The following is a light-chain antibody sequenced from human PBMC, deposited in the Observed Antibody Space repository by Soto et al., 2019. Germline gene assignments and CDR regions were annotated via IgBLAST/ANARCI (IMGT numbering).Light chain of an antibody. CDR2: TTS. CDR1: EHVHSTS. CDR3: QQYATSPST. V-gene: IGKV3-20*01. J-gene: IGKJ5*01. Sequence: EIVLTQSPATLSFSPGERATLSCRASEHVHSTSLAWYQQKPGQAPRLLIHTTSRRATGIPDRFSGSGYGTNFTLTISGLEPEDFAVYHCQQYATSPSTFGQGTRLEIK.